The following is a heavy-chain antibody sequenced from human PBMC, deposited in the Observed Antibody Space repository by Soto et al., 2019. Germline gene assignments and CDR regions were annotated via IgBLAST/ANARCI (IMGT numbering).Heavy chain of an antibody. CDR3: AIDLGYCRSGTCYREWFGP. D-gene: IGHD2-15*01. CDR1: GYTFTTHG. J-gene: IGHJ5*02. Sequence: QVQLVQSGAEVKKPGASVKVSCKASGYTFTTHGISWVRQVPGQGLEWMGWVRGDNGHTNYAQSLQGRVTMNTDTATNTAYMDLRSLRSDDTAVYYCAIDLGYCRSGTCYREWFGPRGKGTVVTVSS. V-gene: IGHV1-18*01. CDR2: VRGDNGHT.